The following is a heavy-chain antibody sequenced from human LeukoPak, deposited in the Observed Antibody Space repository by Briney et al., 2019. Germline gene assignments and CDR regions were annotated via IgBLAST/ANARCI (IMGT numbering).Heavy chain of an antibody. CDR3: AREADFWSGYYTGIDY. Sequence: ASXXVSCKASGYSFTNYGISWVRQAPGQGGEWMGWISAYNGNTNYAQKLQGRVTITTDTSTSTAYMELRSLRSDDTAVYYCAREADFWSGYYTGIDYWGQGTLVTVSS. CDR1: GYSFTNYG. J-gene: IGHJ4*02. V-gene: IGHV1-18*01. CDR2: ISAYNGNT. D-gene: IGHD3-3*01.